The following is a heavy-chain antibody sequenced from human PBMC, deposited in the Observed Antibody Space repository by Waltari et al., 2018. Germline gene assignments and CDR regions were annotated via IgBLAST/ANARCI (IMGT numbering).Heavy chain of an antibody. CDR3: AAGRQWYFDL. CDR2: ISGSGGST. Sequence: EVQLLESGGGLVQPGGSLRLSCAASGFTFSSYAMSWVRQAPGKGLEWVSAISGSGGSTYYADSVKGRFTIARDNAKNTLYLQMNSLRAEDTAVYYCAAGRQWYFDLWGRGTLVTVSS. V-gene: IGHV3-23*01. J-gene: IGHJ2*01. CDR1: GFTFSSYA.